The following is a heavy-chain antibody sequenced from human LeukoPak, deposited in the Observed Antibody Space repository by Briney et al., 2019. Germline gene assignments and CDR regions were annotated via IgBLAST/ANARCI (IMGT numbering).Heavy chain of an antibody. CDR1: GGSISGYY. D-gene: IGHD3-16*01. CDR2: VYYSGTT. CDR3: ARHGGGSNSVFYSDY. Sequence: SETLSPTCSISGGSISGYYWSWIRQPPGEGLEWIGYVYYSGTTDYNPSLKSRVTISVDTSRNQLSLKLSSVTAADTAVYYCARHGGGSNSVFYSDYWGQGALVTVSS. V-gene: IGHV4-59*08. J-gene: IGHJ4*02.